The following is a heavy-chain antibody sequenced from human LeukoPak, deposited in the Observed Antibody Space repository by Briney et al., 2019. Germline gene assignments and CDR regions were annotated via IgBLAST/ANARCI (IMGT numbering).Heavy chain of an antibody. J-gene: IGHJ6*03. CDR3: ARRVAASDYYYYYYMDV. CDR1: GYTFTSYG. D-gene: IGHD2-15*01. V-gene: IGHV1-18*01. CDR2: ISAYNGNT. Sequence: ASVKVSCKASGYTFTSYGISWVRQAPGQGLEWVGWISAYNGNTNYAQKLQGRVTMTTDTSTSTAYMELRSLRSDDTAVYYCARRVAASDYYYYYYMDVWGKGTTVAVSS.